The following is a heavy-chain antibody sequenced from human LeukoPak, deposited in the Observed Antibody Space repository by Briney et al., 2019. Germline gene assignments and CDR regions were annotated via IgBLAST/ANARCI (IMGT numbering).Heavy chain of an antibody. J-gene: IGHJ3*02. CDR1: GGSISSYY. Sequence: SETLSLTCTVSGGSISSYYWSWIRQPPGKGLEWIGYIYHSGSTNHNPSLKSRVTISVDTSKNQFSLKLSSVTAADTAVYYCARVGQLLWFGELSLAFDIWGQGTMVTVSS. D-gene: IGHD3-10*01. CDR2: IYHSGST. V-gene: IGHV4-59*01. CDR3: ARVGQLLWFGELSLAFDI.